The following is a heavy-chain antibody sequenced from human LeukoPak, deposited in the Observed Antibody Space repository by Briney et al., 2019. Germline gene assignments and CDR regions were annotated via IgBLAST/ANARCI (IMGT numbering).Heavy chain of an antibody. CDR2: IIPIFGTA. D-gene: IGHD3-22*01. V-gene: IGHV1-69*13. CDR1: GYAFTNYG. Sequence: ASVKVSCKTSGYAFTNYGISWVRQAPGQGLEWMGGIIPIFGTANYAQKFQGRVTITADESTSTAYMELSSLRSEDTAVYYCARDISGLEVTPYYYGMDVWGQGTTVTVSS. CDR3: ARDISGLEVTPYYYGMDV. J-gene: IGHJ6*02.